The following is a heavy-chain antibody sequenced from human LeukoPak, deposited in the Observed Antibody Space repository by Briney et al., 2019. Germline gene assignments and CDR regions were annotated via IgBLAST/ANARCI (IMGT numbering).Heavy chain of an antibody. CDR3: ARARYSSGSGPNWFDP. CDR2: INNDESST. V-gene: IGHV3-74*01. CDR1: GFTFSSYW. Sequence: PGGSLRLSCAASGFTFSSYWMHWVRQAPRKGLVWVSRINNDESSTSYADSVKGRFTISRDNAKNTLYLQMNSLRDEDTAVYYCARARYSSGSGPNWFDPWGQGTLVTVSS. J-gene: IGHJ5*02. D-gene: IGHD6-19*01.